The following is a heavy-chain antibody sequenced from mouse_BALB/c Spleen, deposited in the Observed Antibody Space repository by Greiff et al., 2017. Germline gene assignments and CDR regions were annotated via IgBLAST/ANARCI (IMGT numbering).Heavy chain of an antibody. CDR1: GFSLSTSGMG. CDR2: IWWDDDK. CDR3: ARIDYYGSRYFDV. D-gene: IGHD1-1*01. Sequence: QVTLKESGPGILQPSQTLSLTCSFSGFSLSTSGMGVGWIRQPSGKGLEWLAHIWWDDDKRYNPALKSRLTISKDTSSNQVFLKIASVDTADTATYYCARIDYYGSRYFDVWGAGTTVTVSS. J-gene: IGHJ1*01. V-gene: IGHV8-8*01.